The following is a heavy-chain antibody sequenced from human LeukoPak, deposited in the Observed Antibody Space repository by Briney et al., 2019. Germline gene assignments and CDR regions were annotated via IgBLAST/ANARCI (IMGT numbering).Heavy chain of an antibody. CDR1: GFTFSSYW. CDR3: ARDRLVSNFLGYYYYGMDV. CDR2: IKQDGSEK. J-gene: IGHJ6*02. V-gene: IGHV3-7*01. Sequence: PGGSLRLSCAASGFTFSSYWMSWVRQAPGKGLEWVANIKQDGSEKYYVDSVKGRFTISRDNAKNSLYLQMNSLRAEDTAVYYCARDRLVSNFLGYYYYGMDVWGRGTTVTVSS. D-gene: IGHD4-11*01.